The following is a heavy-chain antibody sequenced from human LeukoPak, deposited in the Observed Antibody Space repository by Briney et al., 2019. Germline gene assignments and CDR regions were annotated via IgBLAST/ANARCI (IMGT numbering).Heavy chain of an antibody. CDR3: ARDHDVLMVYALNDAFDI. J-gene: IGHJ3*02. Sequence: ASVNVSCKASGYTFTSYGISWVRQAPGQGLEWMGWISAYNGNTNYAQKLQGRVTMTTDTSTSTAYMELRSLRSDDTAVYYCARDHDVLMVYALNDAFDIWGQGTMVTVSS. D-gene: IGHD2-8*01. V-gene: IGHV1-18*01. CDR2: ISAYNGNT. CDR1: GYTFTSYG.